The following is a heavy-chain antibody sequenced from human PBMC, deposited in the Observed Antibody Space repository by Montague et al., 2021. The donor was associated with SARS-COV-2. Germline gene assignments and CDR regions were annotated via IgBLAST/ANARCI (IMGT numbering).Heavy chain of an antibody. Sequence: SETLSLTCAVYGGSFSGYYWSWIRQPPGKGLEWIGEINHSGSTNYNPSLKSRVTISVDTSKNQFSLKLSSVTAADTAGYYCAENYGSGSYSTYYYGMDVWGQGTTVTVSS. V-gene: IGHV4-34*01. J-gene: IGHJ6*02. CDR2: INHSGST. CDR3: AENYGSGSYSTYYYGMDV. D-gene: IGHD3-10*01. CDR1: GGSFSGYY.